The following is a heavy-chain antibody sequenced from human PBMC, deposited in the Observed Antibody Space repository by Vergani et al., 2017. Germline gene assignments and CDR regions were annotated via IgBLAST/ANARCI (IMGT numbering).Heavy chain of an antibody. CDR2: ISGNNDDV. J-gene: IGHJ3*01. V-gene: IGHV3-21*01. CDR1: VFTFSHYS. D-gene: IGHD3-16*01. CDR3: VRDVRVSLT. Sequence: EVQMVESGGGLVKPGGSLRLSCVASVFTFSHYSMNWVRQAPGKGLEGVASISGNNDDVYYADSVKGRFTISRDNAKNSLYLDTSSLRAEDTAVYYCVRDVRVSLTWGQGTLVAVSS.